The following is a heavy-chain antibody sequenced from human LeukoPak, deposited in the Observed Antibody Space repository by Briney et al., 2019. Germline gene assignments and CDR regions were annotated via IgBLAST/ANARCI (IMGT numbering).Heavy chain of an antibody. Sequence: GESLKISCKGSGYRFTRYWIGWVRQMPGKGLEWMGIIYPGDSDTRYSPSFQGQVTISADKSISTAYLQWSSLKASDTAMYYCARHAYGSGSNDWFDPWGQGTLVTVSS. CDR1: GYRFTRYW. J-gene: IGHJ5*02. CDR2: IYPGDSDT. CDR3: ARHAYGSGSNDWFDP. D-gene: IGHD3-10*01. V-gene: IGHV5-51*01.